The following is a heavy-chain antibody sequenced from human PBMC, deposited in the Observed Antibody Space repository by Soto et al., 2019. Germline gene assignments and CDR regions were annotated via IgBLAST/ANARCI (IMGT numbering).Heavy chain of an antibody. D-gene: IGHD6-6*01. Sequence: GPSVKVSCKASGYTFNSYGISWVRQAPGQGLEWMGWISAYNGNTNYAQKVQGRVTLTTDTSTSTAYMELRSLTSDDTAVYYCARDLIAVRPGWFDPWGQGTLVTVSS. V-gene: IGHV1-18*01. CDR2: ISAYNGNT. CDR3: ARDLIAVRPGWFDP. CDR1: GYTFNSYG. J-gene: IGHJ5*02.